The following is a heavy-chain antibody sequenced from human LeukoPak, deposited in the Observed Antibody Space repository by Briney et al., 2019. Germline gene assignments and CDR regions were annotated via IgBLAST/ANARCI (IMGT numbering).Heavy chain of an antibody. Sequence: SQTLSLTCTVSGGSISTGSDYWSWIRQPAGEGLEWIGRIYTSGSTNYNPSLKSRVTMSVDTSKNQFSLKLSSVTAADTAVYYCARCSGGSCLNFDYWGQGTLVTVSS. D-gene: IGHD2-15*01. CDR3: ARCSGGSCLNFDY. CDR1: GGSISTGSDY. J-gene: IGHJ4*02. V-gene: IGHV4-61*02. CDR2: IYTSGST.